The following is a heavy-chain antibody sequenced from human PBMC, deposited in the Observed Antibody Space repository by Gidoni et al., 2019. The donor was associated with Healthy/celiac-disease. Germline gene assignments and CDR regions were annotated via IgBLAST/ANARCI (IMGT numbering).Heavy chain of an antibody. CDR3: AKGGVWSTNWGMDV. CDR1: GFPFSSYG. Sequence: QVQLVVSWGGVVQPGRSLSLSCSASGFPFSSYGMHWVRPPPGKGMEWVAVISYDGSNKYYADSVKGRFTISRDNSKNTLYLQMNSLRAEDTAVYYCAKGGVWSTNWGMDVWGQGTTVTVSS. V-gene: IGHV3-30*18. D-gene: IGHD1-1*01. J-gene: IGHJ6*02. CDR2: ISYDGSNK.